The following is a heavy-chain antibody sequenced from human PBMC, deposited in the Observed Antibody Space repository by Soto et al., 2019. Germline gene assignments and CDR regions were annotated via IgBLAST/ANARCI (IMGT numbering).Heavy chain of an antibody. CDR3: ARDRGSRSRNFDY. CDR2: IIPIFGTA. V-gene: IGHV1-69*05. CDR1: GGTFSSHA. J-gene: IGHJ4*02. D-gene: IGHD6-13*01. Sequence: KVSCKASGGTFSSHAISWVRQAPGQGLEWMGGIIPIFGTANYAQKFQGRVTITTDESTSTAYMELSSLRSEDTAVYYCARDRGSRSRNFDYWGQGTLVTVSS.